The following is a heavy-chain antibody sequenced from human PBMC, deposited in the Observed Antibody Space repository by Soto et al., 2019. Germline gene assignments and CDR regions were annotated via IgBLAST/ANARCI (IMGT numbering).Heavy chain of an antibody. CDR3: AKDFVRVVWFGELLQSGPFDY. CDR2: ISYDGSNK. CDR1: GFTFSSYG. V-gene: IGHV3-30*18. Sequence: PGGSLRLSCAASGFTFSSYGMHWVRQAPGKGLEWVAVISYDGSNKYYADSVKGRFTISRDNSKNTLYLQMNSLRAEDTAVYYCAKDFVRVVWFGELLQSGPFDYWGQGTLVTVSS. D-gene: IGHD3-10*01. J-gene: IGHJ4*02.